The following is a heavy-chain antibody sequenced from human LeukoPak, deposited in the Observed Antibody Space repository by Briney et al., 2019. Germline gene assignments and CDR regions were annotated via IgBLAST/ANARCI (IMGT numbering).Heavy chain of an antibody. CDR1: GFTFSSYE. CDR2: ISSSGSTI. D-gene: IGHD2-8*01. V-gene: IGHV3-48*03. J-gene: IGHJ3*02. Sequence: GGSLRLSCAASGFTFSSYEMNWVRQAPGKGLEWVSYISSSGSTIYYADSVKGRFTISRDNAKNSLYLQMNSLRAEDTAVYYCARRLLMVYATRTDAFDIWGQGTMVTVSS. CDR3: ARRLLMVYATRTDAFDI.